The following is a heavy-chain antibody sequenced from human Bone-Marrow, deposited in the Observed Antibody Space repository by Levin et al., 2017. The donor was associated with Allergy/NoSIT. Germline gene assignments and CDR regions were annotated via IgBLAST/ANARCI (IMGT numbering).Heavy chain of an antibody. CDR3: AKRLEAGGFVDF. D-gene: IGHD6-13*01. CDR2: ISASGGAT. Sequence: SCAASGFTFTNDGMSWVRQAPGKGLEWVSLISASGGATFYADSVKGRFTISRDNSKNTLFLEMDSLRAEDTAVYYCAKRLEAGGFVDFWGQGTLVTVSS. J-gene: IGHJ4*02. V-gene: IGHV3-23*01. CDR1: GFTFTNDG.